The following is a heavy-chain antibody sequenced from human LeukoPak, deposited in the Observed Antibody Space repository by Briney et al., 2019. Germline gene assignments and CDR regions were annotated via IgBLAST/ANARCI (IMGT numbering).Heavy chain of an antibody. D-gene: IGHD2-2*01. Sequence: ASVKVSCKASGYTFTGYYMHWVRQAPGQGLEWMGWINPNSGGTNYAQKFQGRVTTTRDTSISTAYMELSRLRSDDTAVYYCARGYCSSTSCYADWFDPWGQGTLVTVPS. CDR1: GYTFTGYY. J-gene: IGHJ5*02. CDR3: ARGYCSSTSCYADWFDP. V-gene: IGHV1-2*02. CDR2: INPNSGGT.